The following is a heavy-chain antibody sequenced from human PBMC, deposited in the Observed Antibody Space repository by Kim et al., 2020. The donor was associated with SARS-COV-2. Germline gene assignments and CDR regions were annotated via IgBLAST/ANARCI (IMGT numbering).Heavy chain of an antibody. CDR3: ASLVSRPGPRVYYGMDV. D-gene: IGHD3-10*01. Sequence: FQGRVTITADESTSTAYMELSSLRSEDTAVYYCASLVSRPGPRVYYGMDVWGQGTTVTVSS. V-gene: IGHV1-69*01. J-gene: IGHJ6*02.